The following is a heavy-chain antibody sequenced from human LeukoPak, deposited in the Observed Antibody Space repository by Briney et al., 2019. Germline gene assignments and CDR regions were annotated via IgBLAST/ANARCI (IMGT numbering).Heavy chain of an antibody. V-gene: IGHV3-30*18. D-gene: IGHD3-10*01. Sequence: GRSLRLSCAASGFTFSSYGMHWVRQAPGKGLEWVAVISYDGSNKYYADSVKGRFTISRDNSKNTLYLQINSLRAEDTAVYYCAKASGVIDFYYYGMDVWGQGTTVTVSS. CDR3: AKASGVIDFYYYGMDV. CDR1: GFTFSSYG. CDR2: ISYDGSNK. J-gene: IGHJ6*02.